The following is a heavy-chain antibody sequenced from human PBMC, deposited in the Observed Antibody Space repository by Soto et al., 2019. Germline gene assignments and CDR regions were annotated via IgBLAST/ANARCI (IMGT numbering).Heavy chain of an antibody. J-gene: IGHJ4*02. D-gene: IGHD1-1*01. CDR2: ISAYNGNT. CDR1: GYTFNSYG. V-gene: IGHV1-18*01. CDR3: ARVQLERLFTYFDY. Sequence: GAPVKVPCKASGYTFNSYGISCVRQAPGQGLEWMGWISAYNGNTNYAQKLQGRVTMTTDTSTSTAYMELRSLRSDDTAVYYCARVQLERLFTYFDYWGQGTLVTVSS.